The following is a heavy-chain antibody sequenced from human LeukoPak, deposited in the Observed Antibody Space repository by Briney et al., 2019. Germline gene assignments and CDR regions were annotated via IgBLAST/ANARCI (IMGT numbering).Heavy chain of an antibody. Sequence: GGSLRLSCAASGFSFSSYAMSWVRQAPGKGLEWVSTISGSSGSTYYADSVKGRFTISRDNSKNTLYLQMNSLRAEDTAVYYCAKDGDSHAFDIWGQGTMVTVSS. D-gene: IGHD3-3*01. CDR1: GFSFSSYA. V-gene: IGHV3-23*01. CDR3: AKDGDSHAFDI. CDR2: ISGSSGST. J-gene: IGHJ3*02.